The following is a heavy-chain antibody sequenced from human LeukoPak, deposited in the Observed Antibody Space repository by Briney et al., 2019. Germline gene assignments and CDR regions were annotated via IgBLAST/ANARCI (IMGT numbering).Heavy chain of an antibody. V-gene: IGHV4-34*01. D-gene: IGHD2-2*01. Sequence: SETPSLTCAVSGGSFSDYEWSWLRQAPETGLEWIGEIKRGRGSTYSPSLKGRVTISVDTSKNQFSLKLSSVTAADTAVYYCARVVPAASCDYWGQGTLVTVSS. CDR1: GGSFSDYE. CDR2: IKRGRGS. CDR3: ARVVPAASCDY. J-gene: IGHJ4*02.